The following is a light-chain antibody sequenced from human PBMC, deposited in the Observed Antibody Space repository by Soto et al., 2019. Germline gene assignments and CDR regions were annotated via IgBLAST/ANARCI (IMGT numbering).Light chain of an antibody. CDR3: CSYAGSFTWV. Sequence: QSALTQPRSVSGSPGQSVTISCSGTSSDLGGYNYVSWYQHHPGKAPKLMIYDVTLRPSGVPDRFSGSKSGNTASLTISGLQAEDEADSYCCSYAGSFTWVFGGGTKLTVL. CDR1: SSDLGGYNY. CDR2: DVT. V-gene: IGLV2-11*01. J-gene: IGLJ3*02.